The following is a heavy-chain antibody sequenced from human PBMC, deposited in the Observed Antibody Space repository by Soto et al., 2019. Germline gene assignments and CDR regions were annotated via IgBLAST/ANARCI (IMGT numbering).Heavy chain of an antibody. CDR2: IYSGGST. D-gene: IGHD3-22*01. CDR3: ARNSGSGYYFGYFDY. V-gene: IGHV3-53*01. Sequence: GCLRLSCAASGFTVTSNYMSWVRQAPGKGLEWVSVIYSGGSTFYPDSVQGRFTISRDNSKNTLYLQMNSLRPEDTAVYYCARNSGSGYYFGYFDYWGQGTLVTVSS. CDR1: GFTVTSNY. J-gene: IGHJ4*02.